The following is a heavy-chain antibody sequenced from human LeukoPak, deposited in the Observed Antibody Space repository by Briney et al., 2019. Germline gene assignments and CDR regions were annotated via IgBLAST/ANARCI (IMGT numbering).Heavy chain of an antibody. D-gene: IGHD1-26*01. CDR2: IYYSGST. Sequence: GSLRLSCAASGFTFSNFWMTWVRQPPGKGLEWIGYIYYSGSTYYNPSLKSRVTISVDTSKNHFSLKLSSVTAADTAVYYCARDGASTALADIWGQGTMVTVSS. J-gene: IGHJ3*02. V-gene: IGHV4-59*12. CDR1: GFTFSNFW. CDR3: ARDGASTALADI.